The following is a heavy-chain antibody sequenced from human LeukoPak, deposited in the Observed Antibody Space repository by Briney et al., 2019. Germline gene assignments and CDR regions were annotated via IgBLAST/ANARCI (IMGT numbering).Heavy chain of an antibody. CDR3: ARKYSNPTLYYYYYYMDV. D-gene: IGHD4-11*01. CDR2: INHSGST. V-gene: IGHV4-34*01. J-gene: IGHJ6*03. Sequence: SETLSLTCAVYGGSFSGYYWGWIRRPPGKGLEWIGEINHSGSTNYNPSLKSRVTISVDTSKNQFSLKLSSVTAADTAVYYCARKYSNPTLYYYYYYMDVWGKGTTVTVSS. CDR1: GGSFSGYY.